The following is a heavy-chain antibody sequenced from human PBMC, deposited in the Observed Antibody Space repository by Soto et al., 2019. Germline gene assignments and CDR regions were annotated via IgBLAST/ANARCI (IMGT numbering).Heavy chain of an antibody. V-gene: IGHV3-15*01. CDR2: IKSKTDGGPT. CDR3: TTENYSDYYYYYYMDV. J-gene: IGHJ6*03. D-gene: IGHD4-4*01. CDR1: GFTFSNAW. Sequence: GGSLRLSCAASGFTFSNAWMSWVRQAPGKGLEWVGRIKSKTDGGPTDYAAPVKGRFTNSRDDSKNTLYLQMNSLKTEDTAVYYCTTENYSDYYYYYYMDVWGKGTTVTVSS.